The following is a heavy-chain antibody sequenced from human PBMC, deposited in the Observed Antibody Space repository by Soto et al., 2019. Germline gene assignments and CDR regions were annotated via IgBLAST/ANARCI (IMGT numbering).Heavy chain of an antibody. Sequence: QVQLVESGGGVVQPGRSLRLSYAASGFTFSSYAMHWVRQAPGKGLEWVAVISYDGSNKYYADSVKGRFTISRDNSKNTLYLQMNSLRAEDTAVYYCARDETVATIPSLWYNWFDPWGQGTLVTVSS. V-gene: IGHV3-30-3*01. D-gene: IGHD5-12*01. J-gene: IGHJ5*02. CDR3: ARDETVATIPSLWYNWFDP. CDR1: GFTFSSYA. CDR2: ISYDGSNK.